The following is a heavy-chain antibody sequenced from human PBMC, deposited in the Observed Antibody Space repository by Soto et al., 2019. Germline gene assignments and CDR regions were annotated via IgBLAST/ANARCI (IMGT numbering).Heavy chain of an antibody. Sequence: QVQVQESGPGLLQPSGTLSLTCVVSGGSISSIDWWSWVRQPPGKGLEWIGEIEESGRTNYNPSLMSRVSMSIDIARNQLSLHLTSVTAADTAVYYCARAGGYDSRVYWGKGTLVTVSS. J-gene: IGHJ4*02. CDR1: GGSISSIDW. CDR3: ARAGGYDSRVY. CDR2: IEESGRT. V-gene: IGHV4-4*02. D-gene: IGHD5-12*01.